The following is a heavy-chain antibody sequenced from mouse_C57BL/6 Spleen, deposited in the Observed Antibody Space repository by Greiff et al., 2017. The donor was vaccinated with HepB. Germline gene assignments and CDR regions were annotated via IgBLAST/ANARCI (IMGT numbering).Heavy chain of an antibody. CDR3: SRVGGDYEGWYFDV. D-gene: IGHD2-13*01. V-gene: IGHV1-53*01. CDR1: GYTFTSYW. J-gene: IGHJ1*03. CDR2: INPSNGGT. Sequence: VQLQQPGTELVKPGASVKLSCKASGYTFTSYWMHWVKQRPGQGLEWIGNINPSNGGTNYNEKFKSKATLTVDKSTSTAYMQLSSLTSEDSAVYYCSRVGGDYEGWYFDVWGTVTTVTVSS.